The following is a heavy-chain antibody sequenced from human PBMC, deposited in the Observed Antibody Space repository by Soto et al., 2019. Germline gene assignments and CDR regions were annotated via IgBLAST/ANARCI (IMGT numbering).Heavy chain of an antibody. CDR2: ISGSGGST. V-gene: IGHV3-23*01. D-gene: IGHD6-19*01. CDR3: AKAQRAGTPFSFDP. CDR1: GFTFSSYA. J-gene: IGHJ5*02. Sequence: LRLSCAPSGFTFSSYAMSWVRQSPGKGLEWVSAISGSGGSTYYADSVKGRFTISRDNSKNTLYLQMNSLRAEDTAVYYCAKAQRAGTPFSFDPWGQGTLVTVSS.